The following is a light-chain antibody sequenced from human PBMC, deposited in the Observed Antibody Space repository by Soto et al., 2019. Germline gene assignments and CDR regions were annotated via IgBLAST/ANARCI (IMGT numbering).Light chain of an antibody. CDR2: GAS. CDR1: QSVSSN. CDR3: QQYNNWRT. J-gene: IGKJ1*01. Sequence: EIVMTQSPATLSVSPGERATLSCRASQSVSSNLAWYQQKPVQAPRLLIYGASTRATGIPARFSGSGSGTEFTLTISSLQSEDFAVYYCQQYNNWRTFGQGTKVETK. V-gene: IGKV3-15*01.